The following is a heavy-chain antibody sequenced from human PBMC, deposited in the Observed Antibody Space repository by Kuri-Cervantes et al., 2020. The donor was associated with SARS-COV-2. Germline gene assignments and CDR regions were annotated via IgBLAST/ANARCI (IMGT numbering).Heavy chain of an antibody. Sequence: ETLSLTCAVYGGSFSGYYWSWIRQPPGKGLEGVSSISSSSSYIYYADSVKGRFTISRDNAKNSLYLQMNSLKAEDTAVYYCARYSSSWSYYWGQGTLVTVSS. J-gene: IGHJ4*02. CDR3: ARYSSSWSYY. D-gene: IGHD6-13*01. V-gene: IGHV3-21*01. CDR1: GGSFSGYY. CDR2: ISSSSSYI.